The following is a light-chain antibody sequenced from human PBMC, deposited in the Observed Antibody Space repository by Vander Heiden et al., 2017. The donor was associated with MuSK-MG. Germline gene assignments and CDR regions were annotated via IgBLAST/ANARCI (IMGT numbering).Light chain of an antibody. Sequence: EVVLTQSPGILSLSPGERASLSCRASQSVSSNYLAWYQQKPGQPPRLLIYGASSRATGIPDRFSGSGSGTDFTLTITRLEPEDFAVYYCQQYGSRPMSFGGGTKVEIK. V-gene: IGKV3-20*01. CDR3: QQYGSRPMS. CDR1: QSVSSNY. CDR2: GAS. J-gene: IGKJ4*01.